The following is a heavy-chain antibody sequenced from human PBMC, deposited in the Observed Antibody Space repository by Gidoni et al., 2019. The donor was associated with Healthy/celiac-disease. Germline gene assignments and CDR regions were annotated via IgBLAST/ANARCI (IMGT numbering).Heavy chain of an antibody. V-gene: IGHV3-30-3*01. CDR2: ISYDGSNK. J-gene: IGHJ5*02. CDR1: GFTFITYA. CDR3: ASNDCSNTGGVNWFDP. Sequence: QVQLVESGGGVVQPGRSLRLSCAASGFTFITYAMHWVRQAPGKGLEWVAVISYDGSNKYYADSVKGRFTISRDNSKNTLYLQMNSLRAEDTAVYYWASNDCSNTGGVNWFDPWGQGTLVTVAS. D-gene: IGHD4-4*01.